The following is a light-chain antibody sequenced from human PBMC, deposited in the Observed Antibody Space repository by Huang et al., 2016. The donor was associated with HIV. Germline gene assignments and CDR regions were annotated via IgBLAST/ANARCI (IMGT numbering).Light chain of an antibody. V-gene: IGKV3-15*01. CDR2: GAS. CDR1: QSVSSN. J-gene: IGKJ4*01. Sequence: EIVMTQSPATLSVSPGERATLSCRASQSVSSNLAWYQQKPGQAPRLLIYGASTRATGIPVRISGSGSGTEFTLTISSLQSEDFAVYYCQQYNNLPLTFGGGTKVEIK. CDR3: QQYNNLPLT.